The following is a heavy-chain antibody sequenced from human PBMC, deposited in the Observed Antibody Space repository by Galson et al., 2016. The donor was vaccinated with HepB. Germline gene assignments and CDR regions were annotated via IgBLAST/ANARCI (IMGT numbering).Heavy chain of an antibody. CDR2: TYYRSKWYN. J-gene: IGHJ6*02. D-gene: IGHD5-12*01. Sequence: CAISGDSVSSKSAAWNWIRHSPLRGLEWLGRTYYRSKWYNDYALSVKSRITINPDTSKNQFSLQLNSVTPEDTAVYYCARVRSGYSGYANPYYYGMDVWGQGTTVTVSS. CDR1: GDSVSSKSAA. CDR3: ARVRSGYSGYANPYYYGMDV. V-gene: IGHV6-1*01.